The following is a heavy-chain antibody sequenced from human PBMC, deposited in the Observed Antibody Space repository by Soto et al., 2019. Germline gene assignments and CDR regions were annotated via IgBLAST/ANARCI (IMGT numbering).Heavy chain of an antibody. CDR3: AKDYDYGDSLPYDG. CDR2: IIYNGDTS. J-gene: IGHJ4*02. D-gene: IGHD4-17*01. V-gene: IGHV3-23*01. Sequence: EVQLLEAGGGLIQPGGSLRLSCSASGFNFGDYGMSWVRQAPGKGLEWLSAIIYNGDTSYYADSVRGRFTISRDNSKNTLYLQLNDLGAADTAIYYCAKDYDYGDSLPYDGWGQGTLVTVSS. CDR1: GFNFGDYG.